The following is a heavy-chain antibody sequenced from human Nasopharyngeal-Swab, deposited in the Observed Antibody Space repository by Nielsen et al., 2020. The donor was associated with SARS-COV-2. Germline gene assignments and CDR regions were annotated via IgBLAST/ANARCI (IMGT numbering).Heavy chain of an antibody. CDR3: ARGCDTDCFRVDS. J-gene: IGHJ4*02. V-gene: IGHV3-23*01. D-gene: IGHD2-21*02. CDR2: INASGRAT. Sequence: GESLKISCVAFGFSLNRYAMIWVRQAPGKGLEWVSGINASGRATYYADSVEGRLTISRDNSRNTLSLQMNNLRAEDTATYYCARGCDTDCFRVDSWGRGTLVTVSS. CDR1: GFSLNRYA.